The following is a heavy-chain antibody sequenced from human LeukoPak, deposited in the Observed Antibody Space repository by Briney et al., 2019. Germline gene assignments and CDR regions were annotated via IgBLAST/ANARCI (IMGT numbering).Heavy chain of an antibody. J-gene: IGHJ5*02. Sequence: GGSLRLSCAASGFTVSSNYMSWVRQAPGKGLEWVSVIYSGGSTYYADSVKGRFTISRDNSKNTLYLQMNSQRAEDTAVYYCAREIRVATNWFDPWGQGTLVTVSS. V-gene: IGHV3-53*01. CDR2: IYSGGST. CDR1: GFTVSSNY. CDR3: AREIRVATNWFDP. D-gene: IGHD5-12*01.